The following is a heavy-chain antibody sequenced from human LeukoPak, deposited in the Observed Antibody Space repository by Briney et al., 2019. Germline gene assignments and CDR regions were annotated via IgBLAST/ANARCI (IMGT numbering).Heavy chain of an antibody. CDR3: ARVGGSGSYSYYYYYMDV. CDR1: GYTFTSYD. CDR2: MNPNSGNT. D-gene: IGHD1-26*01. Sequence: ASVTVSCKASGYTFTSYDINWVRQATGQGLEWMGWMNPNSGNTGYAQKFQGRVTMTRNTSISTAYMELSSLRSEDTAVYYCARVGGSGSYSYYYYYMDVWGKGTTVTVSS. V-gene: IGHV1-8*01. J-gene: IGHJ6*03.